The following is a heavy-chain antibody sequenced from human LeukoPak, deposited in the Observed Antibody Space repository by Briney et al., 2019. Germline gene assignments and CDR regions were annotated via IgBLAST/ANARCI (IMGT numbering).Heavy chain of an antibody. CDR1: GYSFTAYL. CDR2: INPNTGGT. J-gene: IGHJ4*02. Sequence: GASVKVSCKASGYSFTAYLMHWVRQAPGQGLEGMGWINPNTGGTNYAQKFQGRVTMTRDTSISTAYMELTSLRSDDTALYYCARDLVGATTLDEGFWGQGTLVTVSS. V-gene: IGHV1-2*02. D-gene: IGHD1-26*01. CDR3: ARDLVGATTLDEGF.